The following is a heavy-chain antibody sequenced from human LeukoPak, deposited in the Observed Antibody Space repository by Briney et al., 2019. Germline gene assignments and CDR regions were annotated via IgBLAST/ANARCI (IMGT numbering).Heavy chain of an antibody. CDR2: ISAYSGNT. J-gene: IGHJ4*02. CDR1: GYTFTNFG. CDR3: ARYSYGLDF. D-gene: IGHD5-18*01. Sequence: ASVKVSCKASGYTFTNFGISWVRQAPGQGLEWMGWISAYSGNTNYAQKLQGRVTMTTDTSTSTAYVELRSLRSDDTAVYYCARYSYGLDFWGQGTLVTVSS. V-gene: IGHV1-18*01.